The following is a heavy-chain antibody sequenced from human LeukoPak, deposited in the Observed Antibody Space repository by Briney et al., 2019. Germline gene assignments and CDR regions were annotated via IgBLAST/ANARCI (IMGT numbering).Heavy chain of an antibody. Sequence: GGSLRLSCAASGFTFSSYSMNWVRQAPGKGLEWVSYISSSSSTIYYADSVKGRFTISRDNSKNTLYLQMNSLRAEDTAVYYCASFDTAMVPVYFDYWGQGTLVTVSS. CDR3: ASFDTAMVPVYFDY. CDR1: GFTFSSYS. V-gene: IGHV3-48*01. D-gene: IGHD5-18*01. CDR2: ISSSSSTI. J-gene: IGHJ4*02.